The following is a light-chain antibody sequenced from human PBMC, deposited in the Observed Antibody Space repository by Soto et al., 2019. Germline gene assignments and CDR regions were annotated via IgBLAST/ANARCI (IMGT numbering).Light chain of an antibody. V-gene: IGKV2-28*01. J-gene: IGKJ2*01. CDR2: LGS. CDR3: MQALQTPYT. CDR1: QRLLHSNGNNF. Sequence: EIVMTQSPPSLTVTPGEPAYISCRSSQRLLHSNGNNFLDWYLQKPGQSPQLLIYLGSNRASGVPDRVSGSAAGTDFTLKISRVEAEDVGVYYCMQALQTPYTFGQGTKLEIK.